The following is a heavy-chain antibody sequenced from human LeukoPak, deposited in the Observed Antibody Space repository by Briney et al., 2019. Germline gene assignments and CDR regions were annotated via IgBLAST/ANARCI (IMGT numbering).Heavy chain of an antibody. D-gene: IGHD6-6*01. CDR3: ARDAARRLNGMDV. CDR2: IKQDGSEK. Sequence: PGGSLRLSCAASGFTFSSYWMSWVRQAPGKGLEWVANIKQDGSEKYYVDSVKGRFTISRDNTKNSLYLQMNSLRAEDTAVYYCARDAARRLNGMDVWGQGTTVTVSS. V-gene: IGHV3-7*03. CDR1: GFTFSSYW. J-gene: IGHJ6*02.